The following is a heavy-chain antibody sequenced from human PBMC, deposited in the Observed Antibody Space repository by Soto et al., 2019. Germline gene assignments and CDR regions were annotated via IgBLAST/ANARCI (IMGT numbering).Heavy chain of an antibody. D-gene: IGHD5-18*01. CDR1: GYTFTSYY. J-gene: IGHJ4*02. CDR3: ARLSKGDYSRGGLDTAMAQRDY. Sequence: ASVKVSCKASGYTFTSYYMHWVRQAPGQGLEWMGIINPSGGSTSYAQKFQGRVTMTRDTSTSTVYMELSSLRSEDTAVYYCARLSKGDYSRGGLDTAMAQRDYWGQGTLVTVSS. V-gene: IGHV1-46*01. CDR2: INPSGGST.